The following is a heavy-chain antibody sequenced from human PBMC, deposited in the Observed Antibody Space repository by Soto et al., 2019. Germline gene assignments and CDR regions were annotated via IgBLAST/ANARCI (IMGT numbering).Heavy chain of an antibody. CDR1: GFSLTTSGVG. J-gene: IGHJ4*02. V-gene: IGHV2-5*02. CDR3: ARILTATGGHFDS. D-gene: IGHD2-8*02. Sequence: SGPTLVNPTHTLTLTCSFSGFSLTTSGVGVGWVRQSPEKTLEWLALIFWDDDKRYSPSLRSRLTIAKDTSKNQVVLTLTNVEPVDTATYYCARILTATGGHFDSWGQGALVTVSS. CDR2: IFWDDDK.